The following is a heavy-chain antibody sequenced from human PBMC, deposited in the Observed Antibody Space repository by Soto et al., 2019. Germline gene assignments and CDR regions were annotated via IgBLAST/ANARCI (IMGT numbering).Heavy chain of an antibody. J-gene: IGHJ4*02. CDR2: ISYSGST. D-gene: IGHD3-22*01. CDR3: ASRNYYDSTGYFDY. V-gene: IGHV4-31*03. Sequence: SETLSLTCTVSGGSISSGGYYWSWIRQHPGTGLEWIGHISYSGSTYYNTSLKSRVTISVDTSKNQFSLKLSSVTAADTAVYYCASRNYYDSTGYFDYWGQGALVTVSS. CDR1: GGSISSGGYY.